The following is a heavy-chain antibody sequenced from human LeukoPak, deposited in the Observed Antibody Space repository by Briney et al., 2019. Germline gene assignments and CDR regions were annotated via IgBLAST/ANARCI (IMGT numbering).Heavy chain of an antibody. J-gene: IGHJ4*02. D-gene: IGHD5-24*01. CDR2: ISWNSGSI. Sequence: GGSLRLSCAASGFTFDDYAMHWVRHAPGKGLEWVSGISWNSGSIGYADSVKGRFTISRDNAKNSLYLQMNSLRAEDTALYYCAKAPRGDGYTGGDFDYWGQGTLVTVSS. V-gene: IGHV3-9*01. CDR1: GFTFDDYA. CDR3: AKAPRGDGYTGGDFDY.